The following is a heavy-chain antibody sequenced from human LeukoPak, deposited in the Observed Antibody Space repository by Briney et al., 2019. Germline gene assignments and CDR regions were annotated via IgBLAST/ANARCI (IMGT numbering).Heavy chain of an antibody. CDR3: ARGTYYYDSSGYYLTDAFDI. Sequence: ASVKVSCKASGYTFTSYDINWVRQATGQGLEWMGWMNPNSGNTGYAQKFQGRVTMTRNTSISTAYMELSSLRSEDTAVYYCARGTYYYDSSGYYLTDAFDIWGQGTMVTVSS. D-gene: IGHD3-22*01. V-gene: IGHV1-8*01. CDR2: MNPNSGNT. J-gene: IGHJ3*02. CDR1: GYTFTSYD.